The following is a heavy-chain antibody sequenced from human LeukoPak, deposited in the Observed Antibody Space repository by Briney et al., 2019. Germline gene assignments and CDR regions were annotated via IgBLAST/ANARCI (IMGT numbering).Heavy chain of an antibody. J-gene: IGHJ6*03. CDR1: GYPINNAYY. D-gene: IGHD2-2*01. CDR3: ARQYDSYFYYYLDL. V-gene: IGHV4-38-2*01. CDR2: LYHPDST. Sequence: SETLSLTCGVTGYPINNAYYWVWIRQPPGKGLEWIGSLYHPDSTYYNPSLKSRVTMSVDTSRNQFSLRLSFVTAADTAVYYCARQYDSYFYYYLDLWGTGTTVTVSS.